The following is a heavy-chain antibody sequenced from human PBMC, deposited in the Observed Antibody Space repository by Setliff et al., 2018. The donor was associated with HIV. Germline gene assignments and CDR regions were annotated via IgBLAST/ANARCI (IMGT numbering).Heavy chain of an antibody. D-gene: IGHD2-2*01. CDR3: AHTVVPAALSFNWFDP. CDR2: IDWDDDK. V-gene: IGHV2-70*12. CDR1: GFSLSTDGMC. Sequence: SGPTLVNPTQTLTLTCTFSGFSLSTDGMCVSWIRQPPGKALEWLARIDWDDDKYYVASLKTRLTISKDTSKNQVVLTMTNMDPVDTAVYYCAHTVVPAALSFNWFDPWGQGTLVTVSS. J-gene: IGHJ5*02.